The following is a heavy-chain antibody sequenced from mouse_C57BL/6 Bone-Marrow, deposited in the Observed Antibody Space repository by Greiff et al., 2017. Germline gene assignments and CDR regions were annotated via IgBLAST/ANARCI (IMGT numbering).Heavy chain of an antibody. CDR2: INPNNGGT. CDR1: GYTFTDYN. J-gene: IGHJ2*01. CDR3: AREGLGGGFDY. Sequence: EVQLQQSGPELVKPGASVKIPCKASGYTFTDYNMDWVKQSHGKSLEWIGDINPNNGGTIYNQKFKGKATLTVDNASSTAYMELRSLTSEDTAVYYCAREGLGGGFDYWGQGTTLTVSS. V-gene: IGHV1-18*01. D-gene: IGHD4-1*01.